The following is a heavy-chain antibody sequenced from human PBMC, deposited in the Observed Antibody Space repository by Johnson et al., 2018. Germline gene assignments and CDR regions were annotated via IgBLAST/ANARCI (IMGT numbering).Heavy chain of an antibody. Sequence: VQLVQSGGGLVQXGGSLRLSCVASGFTFSNYDMHWVRQGTGKGLEWVSTIGTTGDTYYSGSVKGRFTISRENAKNSLYLQMNSLRAGDTALYYCARAGDGDYTDAFDIWGQGTMVTVSS. D-gene: IGHD4-17*01. CDR1: GFTFSNYD. J-gene: IGHJ3*02. V-gene: IGHV3-13*01. CDR2: IGTTGDT. CDR3: ARAGDGDYTDAFDI.